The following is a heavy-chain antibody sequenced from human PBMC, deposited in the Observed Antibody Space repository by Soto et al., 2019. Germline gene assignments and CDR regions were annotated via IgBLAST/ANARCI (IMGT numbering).Heavy chain of an antibody. CDR1: GYTLTTYG. Sequence: AASVKVSCKAAGYTLTTYGVSWVRQAPGQGLEWVGWISAYNDHTNYAQKFQGRFTISRDNSKNTLYLQMNSLRAEDTAVYYCARIALPDPWGQGTLVTVSS. CDR3: ARIALPDP. J-gene: IGHJ5*02. CDR2: ISAYNDHT. V-gene: IGHV1-18*01.